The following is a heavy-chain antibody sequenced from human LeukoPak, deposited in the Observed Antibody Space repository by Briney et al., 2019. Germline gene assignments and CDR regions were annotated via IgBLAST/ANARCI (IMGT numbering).Heavy chain of an antibody. CDR2: VYTSGST. CDR3: ARDRPGGSTLDY. V-gene: IGHV4-61*02. J-gene: IGHJ4*02. CDR1: GGSISSGSYY. D-gene: IGHD2-15*01. Sequence: SETLSLTCTVSGGSISSGSYYWSWIRQPAGKGLEWIGRVYTSGSTDYSPSLKSRVTISVDTSKNQFSLKLSSVTAADTAVYYRARDRPGGSTLDYWGQGTLVTVSS.